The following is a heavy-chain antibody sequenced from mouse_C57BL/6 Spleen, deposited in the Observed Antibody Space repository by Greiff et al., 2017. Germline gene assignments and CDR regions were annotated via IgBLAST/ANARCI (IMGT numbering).Heavy chain of an antibody. CDR1: GFNIKDYY. V-gene: IGHV14-1*01. Sequence: DVQLQESGAELVRPGASVKLSCTASGFNIKDYYMHWVKQRPEQGLEWIGRIDPEDGDTEYAPKFQGKATMTADTSSNTAYLQLSSLTSEDTAVYYCTTTTVVTPFAYWGQETLVTVSA. J-gene: IGHJ3*01. CDR2: IDPEDGDT. CDR3: TTTTVVTPFAY. D-gene: IGHD1-1*01.